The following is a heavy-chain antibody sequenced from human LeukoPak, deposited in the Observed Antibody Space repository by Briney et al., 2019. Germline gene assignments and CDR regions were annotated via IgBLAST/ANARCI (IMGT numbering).Heavy chain of an antibody. CDR2: MNPNSGNT. Sequence: ASVKVSCKASGYTFTSYDINWVRQATGQGLEWMGWMNPNSGNTGYAQKFQGRVTMTRNTSISTAYMGLSSLRSEDTAVYYCARGGSYYDFWSAPTRDWFDPWGQGTLVTVSS. CDR1: GYTFTSYD. D-gene: IGHD3-3*01. V-gene: IGHV1-8*01. CDR3: ARGGSYYDFWSAPTRDWFDP. J-gene: IGHJ5*02.